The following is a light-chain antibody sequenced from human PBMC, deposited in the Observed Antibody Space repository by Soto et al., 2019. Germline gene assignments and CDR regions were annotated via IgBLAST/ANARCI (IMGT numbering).Light chain of an antibody. CDR1: SSVANN. J-gene: IGKJ4*01. Sequence: KQMSLSPSFVSGQNGDRGTSTCLANSSVANNLHWYQQKSGRAPKRLIYAASSLQGGVPSRFSGRGSGTDFSLTICILRLEDFATYYCQQSPSLPFTFGGGTKVDIK. CDR2: AAS. CDR3: QQSPSLPFT. V-gene: IGKV1-39*01.